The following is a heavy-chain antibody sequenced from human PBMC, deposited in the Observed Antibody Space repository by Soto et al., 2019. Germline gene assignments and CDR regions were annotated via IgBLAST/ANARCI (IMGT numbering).Heavy chain of an antibody. CDR1: GGSVSSGSYY. J-gene: IGHJ4*02. CDR2: VYSSGGT. V-gene: IGHV4-61*01. CDR3: ARDGDGYNH. D-gene: IGHD5-12*01. Sequence: PSETLSLTCSVSGGSVSSGSYYWSWIRQPPGKGLEWVGYVYSSGGTSYNPSLKSRVTISLDTSKNQFSLKLSSLIAADTSVYYCARDGDGYNHWGQGTLVTVSS.